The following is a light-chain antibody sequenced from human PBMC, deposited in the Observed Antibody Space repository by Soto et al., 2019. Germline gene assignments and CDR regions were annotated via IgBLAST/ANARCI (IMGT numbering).Light chain of an antibody. CDR1: QSLSSY. CDR2: AAS. J-gene: IGKJ4*01. V-gene: IGKV1-39*01. Sequence: DIQMPQSPSSLSASVGDRVTITCRASQSLSSYLNWYQQKPGKPPKLLIYAASSLQSGVPSRFSGSGSGTDFTRTISSLQPEDFATYYCQQSYSTLFTFGGGPKVELK. CDR3: QQSYSTLFT.